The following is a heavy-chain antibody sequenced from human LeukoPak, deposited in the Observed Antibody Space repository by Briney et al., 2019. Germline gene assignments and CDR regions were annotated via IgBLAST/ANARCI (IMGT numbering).Heavy chain of an antibody. D-gene: IGHD3-22*01. CDR2: IYYSGST. Sequence: SETLSLTCTVSGGSISSYYWSWIRQPPGKGLEWIGYIYYSGSTNYNPSLKSRVTISVDTSKNQFSLKLSSVTAADTAVYYCASQAGYLYYFDYWGQGTLVTVSS. CDR3: ASQAGYLYYFDY. CDR1: GGSISSYY. V-gene: IGHV4-59*08. J-gene: IGHJ4*02.